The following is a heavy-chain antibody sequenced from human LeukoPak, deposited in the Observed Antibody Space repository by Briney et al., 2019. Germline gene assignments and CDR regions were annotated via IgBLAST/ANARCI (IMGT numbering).Heavy chain of an antibody. V-gene: IGHV3-7*01. CDR3: AAWTDRGYNF. CDR1: GFSFSGSW. CDR2: INPDGSQK. D-gene: IGHD5-24*01. J-gene: IGHJ4*02. Sequence: GGSLRLSCAASGFSFSGSWMNWVRQAPGKGLEWVANINPDGSQKRFVDSVMGRFTVSRDNAKNSLYLQMNSLRSEDTAVFYCAAWTDRGYNFWGQGTLVTVSS.